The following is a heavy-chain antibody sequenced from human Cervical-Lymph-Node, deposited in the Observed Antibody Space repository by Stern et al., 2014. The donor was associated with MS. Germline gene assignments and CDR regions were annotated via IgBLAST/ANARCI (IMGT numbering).Heavy chain of an antibody. V-gene: IGHV1-3*01. Sequence: QGQLVQSGAEVKKPGASMTISCKTSGYNFIDHAIHWVRQAPGQRLEWMGWINVVPVTTKYSQKFQGRVSFTRDKAASAAYMDLSSLSPDDTAVYYCARQPDYSDFLDFCGQGTLVTVSS. CDR3: ARQPDYSDFLDF. CDR2: INVVPVTT. D-gene: IGHD4-11*01. J-gene: IGHJ4*02. CDR1: GYNFIDHA.